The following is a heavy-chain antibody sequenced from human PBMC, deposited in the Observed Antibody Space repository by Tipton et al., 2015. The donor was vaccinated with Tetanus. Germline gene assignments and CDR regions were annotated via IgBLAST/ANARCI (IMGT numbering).Heavy chain of an antibody. Sequence: TLSLTCTVSGGSISSSSYYWGWIRQPPGKGLEWIGSIYYSGSTYYNPSLKSRVTISVDTSKNQFSLKLSSVTAADTAVYYCAREWYYYDSSGYRRGSYFDYWGQGTLVTVSS. CDR2: IYYSGST. CDR1: GGSISSSSYY. V-gene: IGHV4-39*07. D-gene: IGHD3-22*01. J-gene: IGHJ4*02. CDR3: AREWYYYDSSGYRRGSYFDY.